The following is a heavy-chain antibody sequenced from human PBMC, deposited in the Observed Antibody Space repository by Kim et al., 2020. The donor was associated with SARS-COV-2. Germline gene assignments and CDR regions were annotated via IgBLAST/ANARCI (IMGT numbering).Heavy chain of an antibody. J-gene: IGHJ6*02. CDR1: GGSFSGYY. CDR3: ARGRYSSSWYGRDYYGMDV. V-gene: IGHV4-34*01. CDR2: INHSGST. D-gene: IGHD6-13*01. Sequence: SETLSLTCAVYGGSFSGYYWSWIRQPPGKGLEWIGEINHSGSTNYNPSLKSRVTISVDTSKNQFSLKLSSVTAADTAVYYCARGRYSSSWYGRDYYGMDVWGQGTTVTVPS.